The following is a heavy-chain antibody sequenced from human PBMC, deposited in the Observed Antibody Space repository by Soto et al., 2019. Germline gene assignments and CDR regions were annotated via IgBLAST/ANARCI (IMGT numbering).Heavy chain of an antibody. V-gene: IGHV3-21*01. CDR2: ISSSSYI. Sequence: PGGSLRLSCAASGFTFSSYSMNWVRQAPGKGLEWVSSISSSSYIYYADSVKGRFTISRDNAKNSLYLQMNSLRAEDTAVYYCARDARDDFWSGYYGYWGQGTLVTVSS. CDR1: GFTFSSYS. CDR3: ARDARDDFWSGYYGY. J-gene: IGHJ4*02. D-gene: IGHD3-3*01.